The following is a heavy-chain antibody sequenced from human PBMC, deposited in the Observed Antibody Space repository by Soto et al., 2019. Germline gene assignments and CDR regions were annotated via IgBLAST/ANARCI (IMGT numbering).Heavy chain of an antibody. D-gene: IGHD4-17*01. CDR1: GGTFSSYA. CDR2: IIPIFGTA. V-gene: IGHV1-69*12. CDR3: ARDHYYGDYPDVPEGYFDY. Sequence: QVQLVQSGAEVKKPGSSVKVSCKASGGTFSSYAISWVRQAPGQGLEWMGGIIPIFGTANYAQKFQGRVTITADESTSTAYMELSSLRSEDTAVYYCARDHYYGDYPDVPEGYFDYWGQGTLVTVSS. J-gene: IGHJ4*02.